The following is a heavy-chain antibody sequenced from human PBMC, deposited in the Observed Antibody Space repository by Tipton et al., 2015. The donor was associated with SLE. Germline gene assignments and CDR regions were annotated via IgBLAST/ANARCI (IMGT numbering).Heavy chain of an antibody. D-gene: IGHD6-6*01. CDR2: IYHSGST. V-gene: IGHV4-38-2*02. CDR3: ARDAISSSSYYFDY. Sequence: TLSLTCAVSGYSISSGYYWGWIQQPPGKGLEWIGSIYHSGSTYYNPSLKSRVTISVDTSKNQFSLKLSSVTAADTAVYYCARDAISSSSYYFDYWGQGTLVTVSS. J-gene: IGHJ4*02. CDR1: GYSISSGYY.